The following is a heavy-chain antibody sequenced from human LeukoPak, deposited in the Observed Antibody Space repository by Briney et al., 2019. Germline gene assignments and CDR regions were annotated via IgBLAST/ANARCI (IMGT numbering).Heavy chain of an antibody. D-gene: IGHD3-3*01. CDR2: IYYSGST. J-gene: IGHJ5*02. CDR1: GVSISSYY. V-gene: IGHV4-59*12. CDR3: PRDSRFRDFWSGYYSGGWFDP. Sequence: SETLSLTCTVSGVSISSYYWSWIRQPPGKGLAWIGYIYYSGSTNYKPSLKSRFTISIDTSKNQFSLQLSSLTDADTDVCYCPRDSRFRDFWSGYYSGGWFDPWGQETLVTVSS.